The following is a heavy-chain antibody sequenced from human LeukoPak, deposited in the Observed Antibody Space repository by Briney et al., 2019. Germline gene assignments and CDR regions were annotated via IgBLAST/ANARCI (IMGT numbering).Heavy chain of an antibody. CDR3: TRDGEHGVAHDAFDI. V-gene: IGHV3-49*04. J-gene: IGHJ3*02. D-gene: IGHD3-3*01. CDR1: GFTFGDYA. Sequence: SGGSLRLSCTASGFTFGDYAMSWGRQAPGKGLEWVGFIRSKAYGGTTEYAASVKGRFTISRDDSKSIAYLQMNSLKTEDTAVYYCTRDGEHGVAHDAFDIWGQGTMVTVSS. CDR2: IRSKAYGGTT.